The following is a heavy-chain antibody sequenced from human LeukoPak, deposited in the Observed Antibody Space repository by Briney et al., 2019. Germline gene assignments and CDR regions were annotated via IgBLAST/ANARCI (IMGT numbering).Heavy chain of an antibody. CDR1: GYTFTSHY. Sequence: ASVKVSCKASGYTFTSHYMRWVRQAPGQGLEWMGIINTSGGSTSYAQKFQGRVTMTRDTSTSTVYMDLNNLGSEDTAVYYCARELTAKSFDYWGQGTLVTVSS. J-gene: IGHJ4*02. CDR3: ARELTAKSFDY. V-gene: IGHV1-46*01. CDR2: INTSGGST. D-gene: IGHD5-18*01.